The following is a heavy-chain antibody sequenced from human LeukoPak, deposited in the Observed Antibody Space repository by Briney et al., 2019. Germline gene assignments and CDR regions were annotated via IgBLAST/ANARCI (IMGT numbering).Heavy chain of an antibody. V-gene: IGHV1-46*01. J-gene: IGHJ5*02. CDR2: INPGGTGT. D-gene: IGHD5-24*01. CDR1: GYTFTGYY. CDR3: ATDHSMANTAWWFDP. Sequence: ASVKVSCKASGYTFTGYYMHWVRQAPGQGLEWMGVINPGGTGTSYAQKFQGRITMSRGTSTSIVYMELSSLRSEDTAFYYCATDHSMANTAWWFDPWGQGTLVTVSS.